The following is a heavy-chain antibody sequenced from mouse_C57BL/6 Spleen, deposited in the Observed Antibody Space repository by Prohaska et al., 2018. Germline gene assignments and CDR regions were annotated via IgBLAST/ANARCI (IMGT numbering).Heavy chain of an antibody. CDR3: ARGDYDETAWFAY. J-gene: IGHJ3*01. D-gene: IGHD2-4*01. V-gene: IGHV14-2*01. Sequence: GRQRTEQGLEWIGRIDPEDGETKYAPKFQGKATITADTSSNTAYLQLSSLTSEDTAVYYCARGDYDETAWFAYWGQGTLVTVSA. CDR2: IDPEDGET.